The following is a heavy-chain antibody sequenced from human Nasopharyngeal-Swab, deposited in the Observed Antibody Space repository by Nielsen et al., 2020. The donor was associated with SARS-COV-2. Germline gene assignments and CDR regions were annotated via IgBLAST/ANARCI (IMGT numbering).Heavy chain of an antibody. V-gene: IGHV5-51*01. CDR1: GYIFTSYC. CDR3: VRRAFSASYFYFDY. CDR2: IYPADSDS. D-gene: IGHD1-26*01. Sequence: KVSCKGSGYIFTSYCIGWVRQMPGKGLEWMGIIYPADSDSRYSLSFQGQVSISVDKSISTAYLQWNTLKASDTAIYYCVRRAFSASYFYFDYWGPGTLVTVSS. J-gene: IGHJ4*02.